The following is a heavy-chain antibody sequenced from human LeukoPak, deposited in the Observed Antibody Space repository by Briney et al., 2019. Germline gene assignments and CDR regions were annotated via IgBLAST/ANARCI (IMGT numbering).Heavy chain of an antibody. CDR3: AKGGRRRNDAFDI. CDR1: GFTFSSCG. D-gene: IGHD1-1*01. V-gene: IGHV3-23*01. J-gene: IGHJ3*02. Sequence: PGGSLRLSCAASGFTFSSCGMSWVRQAPGKGLEWVSGISGSGGSTDYADSVKGRFTISRDNSNNTLYLQMNSLRAGDTAVYYCAKGGRRRNDAFDIWGQGTMVTVSS. CDR2: ISGSGGST.